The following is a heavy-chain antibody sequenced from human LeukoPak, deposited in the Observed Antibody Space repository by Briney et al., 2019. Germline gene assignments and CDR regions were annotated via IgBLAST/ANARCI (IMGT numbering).Heavy chain of an antibody. V-gene: IGHV3-33*01. CDR2: IWYDGSNK. J-gene: IGHJ4*02. Sequence: GGSRRLSCAASGFTFSSYGMHWVRQAPGKGLEWVAVIWYDGSNKYYADSVKGRFTISRDNSKNTLYLQMNSLRAEDTAVYYCARDNSVADYFDYWGQGTLVTVSS. CDR3: ARDNSVADYFDY. CDR1: GFTFSSYG. D-gene: IGHD6-19*01.